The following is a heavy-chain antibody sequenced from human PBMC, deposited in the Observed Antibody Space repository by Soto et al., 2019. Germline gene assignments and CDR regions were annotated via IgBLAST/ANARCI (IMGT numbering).Heavy chain of an antibody. J-gene: IGHJ5*02. V-gene: IGHV4-34*01. CDR3: ARDEIVVVVAATERGNWFDP. Sequence: SETLSLTCAVYDGSFSGYYWSWIRQPPGKGLEWIGEINHSGSTNYNPSLKSRVTISVDTSKNQFSLKLSSVTAADTAVYYCARDEIVVVVAATERGNWFDPWGQGTLVTVSS. D-gene: IGHD2-15*01. CDR1: DGSFSGYY. CDR2: INHSGST.